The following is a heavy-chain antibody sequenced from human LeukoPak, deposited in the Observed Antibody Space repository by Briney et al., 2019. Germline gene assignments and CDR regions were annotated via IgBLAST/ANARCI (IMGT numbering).Heavy chain of an antibody. CDR3: ARDTVTTPLFDF. CDR2: ISSSSSYI. J-gene: IGHJ4*02. Sequence: GGSLRLSCAASGFTFSSYSMNWVRQAPGKGLEWVSSISSSSSYIYYADSVEGRFTISRDNAKNSLYLQMNSLRAEDTAVYYCARDTVTTPLFDFWGQGTLVTVPP. V-gene: IGHV3-21*01. D-gene: IGHD4-17*01. CDR1: GFTFSSYS.